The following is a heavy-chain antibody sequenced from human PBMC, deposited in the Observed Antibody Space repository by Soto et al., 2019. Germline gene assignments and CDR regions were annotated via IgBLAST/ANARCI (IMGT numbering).Heavy chain of an antibody. Sequence: PGESLKISCKGSGYSFTSYWIGWVRQVPGKGLEWMGIIYPGDSDTRYSPSFQGQVTISADKSISTAYLQWSSLKASDTAMYYCARSSVAGTWGYYYGMDVWGQGTTGTVS. CDR2: IYPGDSDT. J-gene: IGHJ6*02. CDR3: ARSSVAGTWGYYYGMDV. D-gene: IGHD6-19*01. V-gene: IGHV5-51*01. CDR1: GYSFTSYW.